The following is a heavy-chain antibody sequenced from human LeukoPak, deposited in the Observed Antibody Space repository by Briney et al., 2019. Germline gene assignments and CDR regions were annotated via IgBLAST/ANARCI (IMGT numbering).Heavy chain of an antibody. CDR1: GYTLTELS. J-gene: IGHJ6*03. V-gene: IGHV1-24*01. D-gene: IGHD6-19*01. CDR3: ATHPPGIAVAAPYYYYYMDV. CDR2: FDPEDGET. Sequence: ASVKVSCKVSGYTLTELSMHWVRQAPGKGLEWMGGFDPEDGETIYAQKFQGRVTMTEDTSTDTAYMELSSLRSEDQAVYYCATHPPGIAVAAPYYYYYMDVWGKGTTVTVSS.